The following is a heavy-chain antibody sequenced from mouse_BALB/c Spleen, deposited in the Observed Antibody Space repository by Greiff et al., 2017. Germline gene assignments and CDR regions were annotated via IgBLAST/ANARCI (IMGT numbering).Heavy chain of an antibody. CDR2: ISSGGST. Sequence: EVHLVESGGGLVKPGGSLKLSCAASGFTFSSYAMSWVRQTPEKRLEWVASISSGGSTYYPDSVKGRFTISRDNARNILYLQMSSLRSEDTAMYYCARGSYYGFSDYWGQGTTLTVSS. CDR1: GFTFSSYA. D-gene: IGHD1-2*01. V-gene: IGHV5-6-5*01. J-gene: IGHJ2*01. CDR3: ARGSYYGFSDY.